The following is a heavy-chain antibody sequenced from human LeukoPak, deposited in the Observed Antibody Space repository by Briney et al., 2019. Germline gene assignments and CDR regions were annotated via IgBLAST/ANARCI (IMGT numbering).Heavy chain of an antibody. CDR3: ARGFMSSSWYGGWFDP. Sequence: SETLSLTCTVSGDSISNYYWSWIRQPPGKGLEWIGYIYYSGSTNYNPSLKSRVTISVDTSKNQFSLKLSSVTAADTAVYYCARGFMSSSWYGGWFDPWGQGTLVTVSS. V-gene: IGHV4-59*01. CDR1: GDSISNYY. D-gene: IGHD6-13*01. J-gene: IGHJ5*02. CDR2: IYYSGST.